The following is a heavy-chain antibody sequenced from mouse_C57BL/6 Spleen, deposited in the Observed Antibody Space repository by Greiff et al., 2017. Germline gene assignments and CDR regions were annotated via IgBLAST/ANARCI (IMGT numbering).Heavy chain of an antibody. J-gene: IGHJ4*01. Sequence: DVKLLESGPGLVKPSQSLSLTCSVTGYSITSGYYWNWIRQFPGNKLEWMGYISYDGSNNYNPSLKNRISISRDTSKNQFFLKLNSVTTEDTATYDCARVGGGDYYAMDYWGQGTSVTVSS. V-gene: IGHV3-6*01. D-gene: IGHD3-3*01. CDR1: GYSITSGYY. CDR2: ISYDGSN. CDR3: ARVGGGDYYAMDY.